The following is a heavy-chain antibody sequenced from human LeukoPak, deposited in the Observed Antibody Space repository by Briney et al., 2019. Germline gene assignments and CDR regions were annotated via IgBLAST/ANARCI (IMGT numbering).Heavy chain of an antibody. J-gene: IGHJ4*02. D-gene: IGHD6-13*01. Sequence: ASVKVSCKASGYTFTSYYMHWVRQAPGQGLEWMGIINPSGGSTSYAQKFQGRVTMTRDTSTSTVYMELSSLRPEDTAVYYCARDRRRSIAAAHLDYWGQGTLVTVSS. CDR1: GYTFTSYY. CDR3: ARDRRRSIAAAHLDY. CDR2: INPSGGST. V-gene: IGHV1-46*01.